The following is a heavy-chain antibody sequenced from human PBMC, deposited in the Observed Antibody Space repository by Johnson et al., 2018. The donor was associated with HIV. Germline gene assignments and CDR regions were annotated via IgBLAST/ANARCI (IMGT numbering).Heavy chain of an antibody. J-gene: IGHJ3*02. V-gene: IGHV3-9*01. CDR1: GFTFDEYA. CDR3: AKVRSSSWYDAFDI. Sequence: VQLVESGGGLVQPGRSLRLSCAASGFTFDEYAMHWVRQAPGKGLEWVSGISWNSDSIGYVDSVKGRFTISRDNSKNTLYLQMNSLRIEDTAVYYCAKVRSSSWYDAFDIWGQGTMVTVSS. D-gene: IGHD6-13*01. CDR2: ISWNSDSI.